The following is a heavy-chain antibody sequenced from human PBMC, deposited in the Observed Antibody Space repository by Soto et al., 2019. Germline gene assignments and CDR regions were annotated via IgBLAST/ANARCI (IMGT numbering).Heavy chain of an antibody. CDR1: GFTFSSYE. V-gene: IGHV3-48*03. D-gene: IGHD2-21*02. CDR2: ISSSGSTI. J-gene: IGHJ1*01. CDR3: ARSCGGDCLEYFQH. Sequence: GGSLRLSCAASGFTFSSYEMNWVRQAPGKGLEWVSYISSSGSTIYYADSVKGRFTISRDHAKNSLYLQMNSLRAEDTAVYYCARSCGGDCLEYFQHWGQGTLVTVSS.